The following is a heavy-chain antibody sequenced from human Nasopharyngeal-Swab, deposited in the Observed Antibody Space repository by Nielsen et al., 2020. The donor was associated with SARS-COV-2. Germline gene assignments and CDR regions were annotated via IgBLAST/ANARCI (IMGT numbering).Heavy chain of an antibody. D-gene: IGHD2-2*01. J-gene: IGHJ4*02. CDR1: GFTFSSHW. CDR2: ISEDGSIT. V-gene: IGHV3-74*01. Sequence: GESLKISCAASGFTFSSHWMHLVRQAPGKGLVWVSRISEDGSITTYADSVKGRFTISRDNAKNTLFVQMHSLRADDTAIYYGASQLGHPDSWGQGTLVTVSS. CDR3: ASQLGHPDS.